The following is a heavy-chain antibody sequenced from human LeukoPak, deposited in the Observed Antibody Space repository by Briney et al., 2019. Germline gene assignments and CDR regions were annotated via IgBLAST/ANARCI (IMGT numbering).Heavy chain of an antibody. CDR1: GGTFSSYA. Sequence: SVKVSCKASGGTFSSYAISWVRQAPGQGLEWMGGIIPIFGTANYAQKFQGRVTITADESTSTAYMELSSLRSEDTAVYYCARDPSKYSGYGIDYGDCYFDYWGQGTLVTVSS. V-gene: IGHV1-69*13. CDR2: IIPIFGTA. CDR3: ARDPSKYSGYGIDYGDCYFDY. J-gene: IGHJ4*02. D-gene: IGHD4-17*01.